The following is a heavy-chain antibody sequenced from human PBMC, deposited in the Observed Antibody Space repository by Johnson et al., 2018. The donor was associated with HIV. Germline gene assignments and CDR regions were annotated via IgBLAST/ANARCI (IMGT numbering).Heavy chain of an antibody. J-gene: IGHJ3*02. CDR1: GFTFSSYW. CDR3: AKDWSRTVGATLGPGAFDI. V-gene: IGHV3-74*01. D-gene: IGHD1-26*01. CDR2: INSDGSST. Sequence: VQLVESGGGLVQPGGSLRLSCAASGFTFSSYWMHWVRQAPGKGLVWVSRINSDGSSTRYADSVKGRFTVSRDNAKNSLYLQMNSLRAEDTAVYYCAKDWSRTVGATLGPGAFDIWGQGTMVTVSS.